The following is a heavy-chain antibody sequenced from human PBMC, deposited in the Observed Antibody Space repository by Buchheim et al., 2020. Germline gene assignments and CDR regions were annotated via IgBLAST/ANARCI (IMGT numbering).Heavy chain of an antibody. Sequence: EVQLVESGGGLVQPGGSLRLSRAASGFTFSSYEMNWVRQAPGKGLEWVSYISSSGSTIYYADSVKGRFTISRDNAKNSLYLQMNSLRAEDTAVYYCARGVIPYYDFWSGYPDGMDVWGQGTT. V-gene: IGHV3-48*03. D-gene: IGHD3-3*01. CDR3: ARGVIPYYDFWSGYPDGMDV. J-gene: IGHJ6*02. CDR1: GFTFSSYE. CDR2: ISSSGSTI.